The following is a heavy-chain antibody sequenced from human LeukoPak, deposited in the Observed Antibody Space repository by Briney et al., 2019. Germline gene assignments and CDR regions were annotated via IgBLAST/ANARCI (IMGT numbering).Heavy chain of an antibody. CDR3: ARGTPGWTGWFDP. Sequence: ASVKVSCKASGYTFTSYDINWVRQATGQGLEWMGWMNPNSGNTGHAQKFQGRVTITRNTSISTAYMELSSLRSEDTAVYYCARGTPGWTGWFDPWGQGTLVTVSS. D-gene: IGHD6-19*01. V-gene: IGHV1-8*01. J-gene: IGHJ5*02. CDR2: MNPNSGNT. CDR1: GYTFTSYD.